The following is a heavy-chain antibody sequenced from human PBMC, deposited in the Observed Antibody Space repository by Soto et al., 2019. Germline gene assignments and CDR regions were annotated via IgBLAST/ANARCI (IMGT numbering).Heavy chain of an antibody. Sequence: SLTCTVSGGSVSSGSYYWSWIRQPPGKGLEWIGYIYYSGSTNYNPSLKSRVTISVDTSKNQFSLKLSSVTAADTAVYYCARCDIVATSGMDVWGQGTTVTVSS. J-gene: IGHJ6*02. V-gene: IGHV4-61*01. CDR1: GGSVSSGSYY. D-gene: IGHD5-12*01. CDR2: IYYSGST. CDR3: ARCDIVATSGMDV.